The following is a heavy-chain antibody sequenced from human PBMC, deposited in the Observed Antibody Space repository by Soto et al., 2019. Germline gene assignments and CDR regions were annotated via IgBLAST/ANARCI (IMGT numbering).Heavy chain of an antibody. CDR2: INPNSGGT. V-gene: IGHV1-2*04. D-gene: IGHD6-13*01. J-gene: IGHJ3*02. CDR1: GYTFTGYD. CDR3: ARDRGTDGYSSSWDAFDI. Sequence: WASVKVSCKASGYTFTGYDMHWVRQAPGQGLEWMGWINPNSGGTNYAQKFQGWVTMTRDTSISTAYMELSRLRSDDTAAYYCARDRGTDGYSSSWDAFDIWGQGTMVTVSS.